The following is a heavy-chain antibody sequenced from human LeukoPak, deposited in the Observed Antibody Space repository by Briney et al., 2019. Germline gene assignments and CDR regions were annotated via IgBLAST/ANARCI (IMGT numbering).Heavy chain of an antibody. V-gene: IGHV1-2*02. CDR1: GYTFTVYY. CDR3: ARVLSIAGDY. J-gene: IGHJ4*02. Sequence: ASVTVSCKASGYTFTVYYMHWVRQAPGQGLEWMGWINPNSGGTNYAQKFQGRVTMTRDTSISTAYMELSRLRSDDTAVYYCARVLSIAGDYWGQGTLVTVSS. CDR2: INPNSGGT. D-gene: IGHD6-6*01.